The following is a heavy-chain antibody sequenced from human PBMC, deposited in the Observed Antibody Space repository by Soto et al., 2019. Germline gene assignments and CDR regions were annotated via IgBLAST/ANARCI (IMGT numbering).Heavy chain of an antibody. D-gene: IGHD3-22*01. CDR3: ARDEDYYDSSGYVDYFDY. CDR1: GFTFSSYS. V-gene: IGHV3-48*02. CDR2: ISSSSSTI. J-gene: IGHJ4*02. Sequence: ESGGGLVQPGGSLRLSCAASGFTFSSYSMNWVRQAPGKGLEWVSYISSSSSTIYYADSVKGRFTISRDNAKNSLYLQMNSLRDEDTDVYYCARDEDYYDSSGYVDYFDYWGQGTLFTVSS.